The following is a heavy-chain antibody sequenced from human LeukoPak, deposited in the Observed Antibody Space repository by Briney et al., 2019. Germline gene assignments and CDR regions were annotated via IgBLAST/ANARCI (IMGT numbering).Heavy chain of an antibody. CDR3: ARVGPLGNQGFFDY. J-gene: IGHJ4*02. CDR2: VYSGGAT. D-gene: IGHD1-14*01. Sequence: GGSLRLSCAASGFTVSSDYVSWVRQAPGNGLEWVSVVYSGGATYYADSVKGRFTISRDRSENTVYLQMNSLRAEDTAVYYCARVGPLGNQGFFDYWGQGTLVTVSS. CDR1: GFTVSSDY. V-gene: IGHV3-53*01.